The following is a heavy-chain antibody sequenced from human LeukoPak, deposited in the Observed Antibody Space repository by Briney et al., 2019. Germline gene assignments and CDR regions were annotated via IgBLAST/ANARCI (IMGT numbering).Heavy chain of an antibody. Sequence: GGSLRLSCAASGFTFSDYYMSWVRQAPGKGLEWVSSISSSSSYIYYADSVKGRFTISRDNAKNSLYLQMNSLRAEDTAVYYCARDPVVPAATTDFYYYMDVWGKGTTVTVSS. CDR3: ARDPVVPAATTDFYYYMDV. CDR2: ISSSSSYI. D-gene: IGHD2-2*01. J-gene: IGHJ6*03. CDR1: GFTFSDYY. V-gene: IGHV3-11*06.